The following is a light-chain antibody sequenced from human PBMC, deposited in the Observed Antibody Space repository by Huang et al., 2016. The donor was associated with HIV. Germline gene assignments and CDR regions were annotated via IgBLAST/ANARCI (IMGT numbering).Light chain of an antibody. Sequence: EVVMTQSPATLSVSPGEGAALSCRASQSVGSFLAWYQHKPGQSPRLLLYNASARAAGIPARFSGSGSWTEFTLIISSLQSEDFAVYYCQQYSDWPTFGGGTKVEIK. CDR2: NAS. V-gene: IGKV3-15*01. CDR1: QSVGSF. J-gene: IGKJ4*01. CDR3: QQYSDWPT.